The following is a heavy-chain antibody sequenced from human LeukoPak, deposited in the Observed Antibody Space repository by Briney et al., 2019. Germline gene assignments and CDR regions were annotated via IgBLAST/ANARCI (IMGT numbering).Heavy chain of an antibody. D-gene: IGHD1-7*01. J-gene: IGHJ4*01. CDR1: GGSFSGYY. Sequence: SETLSLTCAVYGGSFSGYYWSWIRQPPGKGLEWIGEINHSGSTNYNPPLKSRVTISVDTSKNQFSLKLSSVTAADTAVYYCARGKYRELDHWGQGTLVTVSS. CDR3: ARGKYRELDH. V-gene: IGHV4-34*01. CDR2: INHSGST.